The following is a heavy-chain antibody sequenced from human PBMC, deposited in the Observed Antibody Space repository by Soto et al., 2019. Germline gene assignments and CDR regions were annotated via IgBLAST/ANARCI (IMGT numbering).Heavy chain of an antibody. CDR1: GYTFTSYA. V-gene: IGHV1-3*01. Sequence: ASVKVSCKASGYTFTSYAMHWVRQAPGQRLERIGWINAGNGNTKYSQKFQGRVTITRDTSASTAYMELSSLISEVTVVYYCARDPLVGAFDIWGQGTMVTVSS. D-gene: IGHD2-2*01. CDR3: ARDPLVGAFDI. CDR2: INAGNGNT. J-gene: IGHJ3*02.